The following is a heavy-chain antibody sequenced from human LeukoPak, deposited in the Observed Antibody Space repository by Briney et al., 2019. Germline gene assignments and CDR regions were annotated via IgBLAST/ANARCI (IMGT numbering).Heavy chain of an antibody. CDR1: GFTFSSYA. D-gene: IGHD1-26*01. Sequence: GGSLRLSCAAPGFTFSSYAMSWVRQAPGKGLEWVSAISGSGGSTYYADSVKGRFTISRDNSKNTLYLQMNSLRAEDTAVYYCAKDPXGAXAXXRXXXXXPWGXXXLXTVSS. V-gene: IGHV3-23*01. J-gene: IGHJ5*02. CDR2: ISGSGGST. CDR3: AKDPXGAXAXXRXXXXXP.